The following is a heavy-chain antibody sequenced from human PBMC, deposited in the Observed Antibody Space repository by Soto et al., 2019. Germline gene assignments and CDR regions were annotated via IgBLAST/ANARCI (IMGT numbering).Heavy chain of an antibody. J-gene: IGHJ4*02. CDR3: ARSVAVPGAHIDY. Sequence: SETLSLTCTVSGGSISSYYWSWIRQPPGKGLEWLGYVYYTGSTNYSPSLRSRVSISVDTSKNEFSLRLSSVTAADTAVYFCARSVAVPGAHIDYWGQGTQVTVSS. D-gene: IGHD6-19*01. CDR1: GGSISSYY. V-gene: IGHV4-59*01. CDR2: VYYTGST.